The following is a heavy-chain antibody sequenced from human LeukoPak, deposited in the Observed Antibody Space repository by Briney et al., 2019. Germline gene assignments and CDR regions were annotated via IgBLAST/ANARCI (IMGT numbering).Heavy chain of an antibody. V-gene: IGHV3-7*01. CDR3: ARDIVVVPAAPFDP. J-gene: IGHJ5*02. CDR1: GFTFSSYW. D-gene: IGHD2-2*01. Sequence: GGSLRLSCAASGFTFSSYWMSWVRQAPGKGLEWVANIKQDGSEKYYVDSVKGRFTISRDNAKNSLYLQMNSLRDEDTAVYYCARDIVVVPAAPFDPWGQGTLVTVSS. CDR2: IKQDGSEK.